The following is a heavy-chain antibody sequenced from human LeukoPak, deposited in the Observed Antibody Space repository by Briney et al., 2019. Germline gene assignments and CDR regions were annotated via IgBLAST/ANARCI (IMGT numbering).Heavy chain of an antibody. CDR1: GYTFTSYY. Sequence: AASVKVSCKASGYTFTSYYMHWVRQAPGQGLEWMEIINPSGGSTSYAQKFQGRVTMTRDTSTSTVYMELSSLRSEDTAVYYCARDLGGAPLSRIPYHLDYWGQGTLVTVSS. V-gene: IGHV1-46*01. CDR2: INPSGGST. D-gene: IGHD1-26*01. J-gene: IGHJ4*02. CDR3: ARDLGGAPLSRIPYHLDY.